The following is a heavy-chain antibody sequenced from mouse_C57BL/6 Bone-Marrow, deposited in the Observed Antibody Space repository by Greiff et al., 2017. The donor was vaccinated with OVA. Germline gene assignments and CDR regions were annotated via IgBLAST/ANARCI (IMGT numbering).Heavy chain of an antibody. CDR1: GFSFTSYG. CDR3: ARLRGSFAY. V-gene: IGHV2-2*01. CDR2: IWSGGST. Sequence: VQRVESGPGLVQPSQSLSITCTVSGFSFTSYGVHWVRQSPGKGLEWLGVIWSGGSTDYNAAFISSLSISKDNSESQVFFKMNSLQADDTAIYYCARLRGSFAYWGQGTLVTVSA. J-gene: IGHJ3*01.